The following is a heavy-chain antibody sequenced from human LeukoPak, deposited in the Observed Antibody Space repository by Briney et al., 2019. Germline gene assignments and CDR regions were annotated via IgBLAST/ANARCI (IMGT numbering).Heavy chain of an antibody. D-gene: IGHD3-9*01. Sequence: ASVKVSCKASGYTFTSYAMHWVRQAPGQGLEWMGIINPSGGSTSYEKKFKGRVTMTRDMSTSKFYMELSSQRSEDTAVYYCARGLGTLRYFDWLPLHYMDVWGKGTTVTVSS. CDR1: GYTFTSYA. CDR2: INPSGGST. J-gene: IGHJ6*03. CDR3: ARGLGTLRYFDWLPLHYMDV. V-gene: IGHV1-46*01.